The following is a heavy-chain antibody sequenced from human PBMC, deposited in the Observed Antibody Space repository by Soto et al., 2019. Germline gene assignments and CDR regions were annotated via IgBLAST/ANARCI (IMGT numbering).Heavy chain of an antibody. Sequence: SETLSLTCTVSGGSISSGGYYWSWIRQHPGKGLEWIGYIYYSGSTYYNPSLKSRVTISVDTSKNQFSLKLSSVTAADTAVYYCARDRLFSPQAPYYYYGMDVWGQGTTVTVS. CDR3: ARDRLFSPQAPYYYYGMDV. J-gene: IGHJ6*02. CDR1: GGSISSGGYY. CDR2: IYYSGST. V-gene: IGHV4-31*03.